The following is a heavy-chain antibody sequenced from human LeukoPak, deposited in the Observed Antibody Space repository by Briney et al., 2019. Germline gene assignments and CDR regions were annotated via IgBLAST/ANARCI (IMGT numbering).Heavy chain of an antibody. CDR3: ARASIAAAGTDY. CDR2: ISAYNGNT. J-gene: IGHJ4*02. V-gene: IGHV1-18*01. D-gene: IGHD6-13*01. CDR1: GYTFTSYG. Sequence: ASVKVSCKASGYTFTSYGISWVRQAPGQGLEWMGWISAYNGNTNYAQKLQGRVTMTTDTSTSTAYTELRSLRSDDTAVYYCARASIAAAGTDYWGQGTLVTVSS.